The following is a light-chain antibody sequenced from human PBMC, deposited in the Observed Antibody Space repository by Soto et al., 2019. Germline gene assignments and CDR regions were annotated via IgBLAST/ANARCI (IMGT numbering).Light chain of an antibody. V-gene: IGKV3-15*01. J-gene: IGKJ5*01. CDR2: GAS. Sequence: EVVMRRPPATLSASPGETATLSCRASQYVSNKVAWYQQKPGQAPSLLILGASTRATGVPARFSGSGSGTEFTLSISSLQSEDFAVYYCKQYKEWPPFTFGQGTRLEIK. CDR3: KQYKEWPPFT. CDR1: QYVSNK.